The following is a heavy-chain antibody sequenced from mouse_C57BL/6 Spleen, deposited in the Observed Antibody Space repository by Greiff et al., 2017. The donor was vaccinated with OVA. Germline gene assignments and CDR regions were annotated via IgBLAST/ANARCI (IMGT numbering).Heavy chain of an antibody. V-gene: IGHV10-1*01. CDR3: VRHSNYAMDY. CDR2: IRSKSNNYAT. Sequence: DVQLVESGGGLVQPKGSLKLSCAASGFSFNTYAMNWVRQAPGKGLEWVARIRSKSNNYATYYADSVKDRFTISRDDSESMLYLQMNNLKTEDTAMYYGVRHSNYAMDYWGQGTSVTVSS. D-gene: IGHD1-1*01. J-gene: IGHJ4*01. CDR1: GFSFNTYA.